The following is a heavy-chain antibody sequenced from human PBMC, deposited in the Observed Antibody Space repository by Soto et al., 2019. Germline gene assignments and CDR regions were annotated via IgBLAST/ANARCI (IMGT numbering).Heavy chain of an antibody. CDR1: GGSISSGDYY. Sequence: QVQLQESGPGLVKPSQTLSLTCTVSGGSISSGDYYWSWIRQPPGKGLEWIGYIYYSGSTYYNPSLKSRVTISVDTSKNQFSLKLSSVTAADTAVYYFARVPTTITNYYGMDVWGQGTTVTVSS. CDR2: IYYSGST. J-gene: IGHJ6*02. D-gene: IGHD3-3*01. CDR3: ARVPTTITNYYGMDV. V-gene: IGHV4-30-4*01.